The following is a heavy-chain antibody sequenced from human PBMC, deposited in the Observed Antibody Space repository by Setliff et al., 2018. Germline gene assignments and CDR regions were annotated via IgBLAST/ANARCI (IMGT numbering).Heavy chain of an antibody. V-gene: IGHV3-23*01. D-gene: IGHD3-3*01. CDR1: GLTFNSYA. J-gene: IGHJ4*02. CDR2: VSVSGDNT. CDR3: AGQGPIFGSGLIPGFDQ. Sequence: GGPLRLSCAASGLTFNSYAMSWVRQAPGKGLEWVSTVSVSGDNTYYTDSVKGRFTTSRDNSKNTLSLQMSSLRTEDTAIYFCAGQGPIFGSGLIPGFDQWGQGTMVTVSS.